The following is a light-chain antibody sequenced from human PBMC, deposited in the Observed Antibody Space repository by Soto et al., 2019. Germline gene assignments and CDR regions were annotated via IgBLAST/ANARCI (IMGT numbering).Light chain of an antibody. CDR3: SSYTSSSTRV. Sequence: QSALTQPASVSGSPGQSITISCTGTSSDVGGYNYVSWYQQHPGKAPKLMIYAVSNRPSGVSNRFSGSKSGNTASLTISGLQAEDEADYYCSSYTSSSTRVFGTGTKVT. CDR2: AVS. V-gene: IGLV2-14*01. J-gene: IGLJ1*01. CDR1: SSDVGGYNY.